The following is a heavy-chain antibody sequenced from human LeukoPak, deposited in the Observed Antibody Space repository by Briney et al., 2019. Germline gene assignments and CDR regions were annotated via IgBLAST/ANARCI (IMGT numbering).Heavy chain of an antibody. D-gene: IGHD3-22*01. CDR3: ARDLRYYYDSSGYYFDY. V-gene: IGHV1-46*01. CDR1: GYTFTSDY. J-gene: IGHJ4*02. Sequence: ASVKVSCKASGYTFTSDYMHWVRQAPGQGLEWMGIINPSGGSTSYAQKFQGRVTMTRDTSTSTVYMELSSLRSEDTAVYYCARDLRYYYDSSGYYFDYWGQGTLVTVSS. CDR2: INPSGGST.